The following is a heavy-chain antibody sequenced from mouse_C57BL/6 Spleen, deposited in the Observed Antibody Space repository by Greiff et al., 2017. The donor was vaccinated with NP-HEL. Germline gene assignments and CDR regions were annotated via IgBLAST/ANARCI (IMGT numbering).Heavy chain of an antibody. CDR3: ARSYDFWYFDV. CDR1: GYAFTNYL. V-gene: IGHV1-54*01. CDR2: INPGSGGT. D-gene: IGHD2-4*01. Sequence: VQLQQSGAELVRPGTSVKVSCKASGYAFTNYLIEWVKQRPGQGLEWIGVINPGSGGTNYNEKFKGKATLTADKSSSTAYMQLSSLTSEDSAVYFCARSYDFWYFDVWGTGTTVTVSS. J-gene: IGHJ1*03.